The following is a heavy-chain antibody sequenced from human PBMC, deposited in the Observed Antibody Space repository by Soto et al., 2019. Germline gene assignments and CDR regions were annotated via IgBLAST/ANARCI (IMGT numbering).Heavy chain of an antibody. J-gene: IGHJ6*02. CDR2: ISYDGDNK. CDR3: AKDIALVRGVIIDLDV. V-gene: IGHV3-30*18. Sequence: GGSLRFSCAASGFTFSNYGMHWVRQAPGKGLEWVATISYDGDNKYYADSVKGRFTISRDNSKNTLSLQMNSLRPEDTAMYYCAKDIALVRGVIIDLDVWGQGTTVTVSS. CDR1: GFTFSNYG. D-gene: IGHD3-10*01.